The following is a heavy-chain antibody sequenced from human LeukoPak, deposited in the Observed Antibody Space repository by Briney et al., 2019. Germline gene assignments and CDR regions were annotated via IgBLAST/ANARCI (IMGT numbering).Heavy chain of an antibody. CDR1: GGSISSSSYY. D-gene: IGHD4-23*01. V-gene: IGHV4-61*05. CDR2: IYYSGST. CDR3: ASQVN. J-gene: IGHJ4*02. Sequence: SETLSLTCTVSGGSISSSSYYWDWIRQPPGKGLEWIGYIYYSGSTNYNPSLKSRVTISVDTSKNQFSLKLSSVTAADTAVYYCASQVNWGQGTLVTVSS.